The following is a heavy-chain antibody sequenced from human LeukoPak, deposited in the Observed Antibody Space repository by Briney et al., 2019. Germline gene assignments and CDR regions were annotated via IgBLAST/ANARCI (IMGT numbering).Heavy chain of an antibody. Sequence: PSETLSLTCTVSGGSISSSSYYWGWIRQPPGKGLGWIGIIYYSGSTYYDPSLKSRVTISVDTSKNQFSLKLSSVTAADTAVYYCARDAIDMVVPAVYYYYGMDVWGQGTTVTVSS. CDR3: ARDAIDMVVPAVYYYYGMDV. CDR2: IYYSGST. CDR1: GGSISSSSYY. J-gene: IGHJ6*02. V-gene: IGHV4-39*07. D-gene: IGHD2-2*01.